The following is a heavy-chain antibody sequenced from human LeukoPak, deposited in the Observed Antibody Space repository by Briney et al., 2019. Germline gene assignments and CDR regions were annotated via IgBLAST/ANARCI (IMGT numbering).Heavy chain of an antibody. CDR3: TRGGTTNSATDY. Sequence: PGGSLRLSCAASGFTFSDYSMNWVRQAPGKGLEWVSSISSSTFYKFYADSVRGRFPVSRDNAQNSQYLQMNSLRAEDTAVYYCTRGGTTNSATDYWGQGTLVTVSS. CDR2: ISSSTFYK. V-gene: IGHV3-21*01. J-gene: IGHJ4*02. D-gene: IGHD1/OR15-1a*01. CDR1: GFTFSDYS.